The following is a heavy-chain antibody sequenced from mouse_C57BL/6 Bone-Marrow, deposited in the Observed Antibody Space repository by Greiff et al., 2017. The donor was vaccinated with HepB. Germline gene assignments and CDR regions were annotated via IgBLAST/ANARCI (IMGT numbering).Heavy chain of an antibody. CDR1: GFNIKDDY. CDR2: IDPENGDT. V-gene: IGHV14-4*01. D-gene: IGHD1-1*01. Sequence: EVKLMESGAELVRPGASVKLSCTASGFNIKDDYMHWVKQRPEQGLEWIGWIDPENGDTEYASKFQGKATITADTSSNTAYLQLSSLTSEDTAVYYCTTLLRYYAMDYWGQGTSVTVSS. J-gene: IGHJ4*01. CDR3: TTLLRYYAMDY.